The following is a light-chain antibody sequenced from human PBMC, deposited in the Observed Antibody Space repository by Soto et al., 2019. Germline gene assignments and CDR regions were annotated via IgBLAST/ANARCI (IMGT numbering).Light chain of an antibody. V-gene: IGKV1-5*01. CDR3: QQYHSYSIT. Sequence: TQMTQSPSTLSASVGDSVSITCRASRDIGTWLAWFQQKPGRAPNLLIYDASSLESGLPSRFSGSGSGTEFTLTISSLQPDDFATYYCQQYHSYSITFGQGTRLEIK. CDR2: DAS. CDR1: RDIGTW. J-gene: IGKJ5*01.